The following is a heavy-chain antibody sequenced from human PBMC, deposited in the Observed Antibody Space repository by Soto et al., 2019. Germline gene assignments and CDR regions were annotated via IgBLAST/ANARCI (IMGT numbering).Heavy chain of an antibody. D-gene: IGHD6-13*01. CDR3: AIDIGAADPYSYGMDV. CDR1: GYTFTGYY. Sequence: ASVKVSCKASGYTFTGYYMHWVRQAPGQGLEWMGWINPNSGGTNYAHKFQGWVTMTRDTSISTAYMELSRLRSDDTAVYYCAIDIGAADPYSYGMDVWGQGTTVTVSS. V-gene: IGHV1-2*04. CDR2: INPNSGGT. J-gene: IGHJ6*02.